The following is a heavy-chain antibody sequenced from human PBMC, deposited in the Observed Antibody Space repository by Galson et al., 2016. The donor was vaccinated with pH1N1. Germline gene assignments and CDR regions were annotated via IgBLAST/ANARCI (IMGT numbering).Heavy chain of an antibody. CDR2: ISYNGHDQ. CDR1: GFSFDTYA. Sequence: SLRLSCAASGFSFDTYAMHWVRQAPGKGLEWVAFISYNGHDQSYAESLRGRFTISRDNSKNALYLQMNSLRTEDTAVFYCAREGWSYGDTYYNGMDVWGQGTTVIVSS. V-gene: IGHV3-30-3*01. CDR3: AREGWSYGDTYYNGMDV. J-gene: IGHJ6*02. D-gene: IGHD4-17*01.